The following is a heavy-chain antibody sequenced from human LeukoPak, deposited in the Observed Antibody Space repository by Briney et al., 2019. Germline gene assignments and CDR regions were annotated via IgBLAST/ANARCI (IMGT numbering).Heavy chain of an antibody. D-gene: IGHD3-10*01. Sequence: PGGSLRLSCAASRFIFSNYWMSWVRQAPGKGLEWVANIKQDGSDKYYVDSVKGRFTISRDNAKNSLYLQMNSLRAEDAAVYYCARPRSGTYYDAFDIWGRGTMVTVSS. V-gene: IGHV3-7*03. CDR2: IKQDGSDK. J-gene: IGHJ3*02. CDR3: ARPRSGTYYDAFDI. CDR1: RFIFSNYW.